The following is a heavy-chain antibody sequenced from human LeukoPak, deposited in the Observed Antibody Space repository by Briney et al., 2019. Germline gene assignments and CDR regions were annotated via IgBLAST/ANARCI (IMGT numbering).Heavy chain of an antibody. D-gene: IGHD3-22*01. Sequence: GRSLRLSCAASGFTFSSYAMHWVRQAPGKGPEWVAVIWYDGSNKYYADSVKGRFTISRDNSKNTLYLQMNSLRAEDTAVYYCAREGVVITTEYYFDYWGQGTLVTVSS. CDR3: AREGVVITTEYYFDY. CDR2: IWYDGSNK. CDR1: GFTFSSYA. V-gene: IGHV3-33*08. J-gene: IGHJ4*02.